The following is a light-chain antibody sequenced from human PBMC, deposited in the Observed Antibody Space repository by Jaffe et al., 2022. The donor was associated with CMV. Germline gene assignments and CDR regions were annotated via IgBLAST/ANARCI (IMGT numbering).Light chain of an antibody. Sequence: QSVLTQSPAASGTPGQRVTISCSGRTSNIGTNTVNWYQQLPGTAPKLLIHSNDLRPSGVPDRFSGSKSGTSASLAISGLQSEDEGDYYCAAWDDSLNVWVFGGGTTLAVL. CDR3: AAWDDSLNVWV. V-gene: IGLV1-44*01. CDR2: SND. CDR1: TSNIGTNT. J-gene: IGLJ3*02.